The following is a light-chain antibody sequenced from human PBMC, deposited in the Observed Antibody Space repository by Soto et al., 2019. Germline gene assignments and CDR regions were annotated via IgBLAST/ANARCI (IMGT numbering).Light chain of an antibody. V-gene: IGKV3-20*01. CDR2: GAS. CDR1: QSISSSS. CDR3: QQYGTSPPWT. J-gene: IGKJ1*01. Sequence: EIVLTQSPGTLSLSPGERATLSCRASQSISSSSLAWYQQKPGQAPRLLIYGASSRATDIPDRFSGSGSGTDFTLTISRLEPEVFAVYYCQQYGTSPPWTFGQGTKVEIK.